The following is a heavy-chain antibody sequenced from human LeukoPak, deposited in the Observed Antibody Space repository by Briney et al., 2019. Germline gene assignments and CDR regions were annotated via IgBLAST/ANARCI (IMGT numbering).Heavy chain of an antibody. J-gene: IGHJ4*02. CDR3: AKVPPSGSYLYFDY. CDR1: GFTFSSYD. D-gene: IGHD1-26*01. Sequence: GGSLRLSCSGSGFTFSSYDMSWVRQAPGKGLGWVSAISGSGGSTYYADSVKGRFTISRDNSKNTLYLQMNSLRAEDTAVYYCAKVPPSGSYLYFDYWGQGTLVTVSS. CDR2: ISGSGGST. V-gene: IGHV3-23*01.